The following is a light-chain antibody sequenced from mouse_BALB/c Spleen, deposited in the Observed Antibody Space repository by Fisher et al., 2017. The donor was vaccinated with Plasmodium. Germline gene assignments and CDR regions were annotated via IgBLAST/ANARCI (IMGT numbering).Light chain of an antibody. Sequence: DIVLTQTPATLSVTPGDRVSLSCRASQSISNYLHWYQQKSHESPRLLITYASQSISGIPSSFSGSGSGTDFTLSINSVETEDFGMYFCQHSNSWPLTFGTGTKLELK. J-gene: IGKJ5*01. CDR2: YAS. CDR1: QSISNY. V-gene: IGKV5-45*01. CDR3: QHSNSWPLT.